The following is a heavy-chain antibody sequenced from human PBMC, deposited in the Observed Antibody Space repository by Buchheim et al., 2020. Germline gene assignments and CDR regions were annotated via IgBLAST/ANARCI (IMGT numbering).Heavy chain of an antibody. CDR3: ARGRYDFWSGYYTYYYYYGMDV. Sequence: QVQLQESGPGLVKPSETLSLTCTVSGGSISSYYWSWIRQPPGKGLEWIGYIYYSGSTNYNPSLKSLVTISVDTSKNQFSLKLSSVTAADTAVYYCARGRYDFWSGYYTYYYYYGMDVWGQGTT. J-gene: IGHJ6*02. CDR1: GGSISSYY. CDR2: IYYSGST. D-gene: IGHD3-3*01. V-gene: IGHV4-59*01.